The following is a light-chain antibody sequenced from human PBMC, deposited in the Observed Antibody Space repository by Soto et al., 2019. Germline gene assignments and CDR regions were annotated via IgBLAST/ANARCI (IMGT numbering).Light chain of an antibody. CDR1: QSVSSN. V-gene: IGKV3-20*01. Sequence: EIVMTQSPATLSVSPGERAPLSCRASQSVSSNLAWYQQKPGQAPRLLMSGASNRATGIPDGFTGSGSGTDFTLTISRLEPEDFAVYYCHQYGSSPPTFGQGTKVDIK. CDR2: GAS. J-gene: IGKJ1*01. CDR3: HQYGSSPPT.